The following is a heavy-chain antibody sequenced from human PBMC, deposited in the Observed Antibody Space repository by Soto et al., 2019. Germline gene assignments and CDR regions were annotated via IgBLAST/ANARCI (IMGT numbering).Heavy chain of an antibody. CDR2: ISWNSGSI. D-gene: IGHD3-22*01. Sequence: EVQLVESGGGLVQPGRSLRLSCAASGFTFDDYAMHWVRQAPGKGLEWVSGISWNSGSIGYADSVKGRFTISRDNAKNSLYLQMNSLRAEDTAVYYCARYYYDSSGFIDYWGQGTLVTVSS. CDR3: ARYYYDSSGFIDY. V-gene: IGHV3-9*01. CDR1: GFTFDDYA. J-gene: IGHJ4*02.